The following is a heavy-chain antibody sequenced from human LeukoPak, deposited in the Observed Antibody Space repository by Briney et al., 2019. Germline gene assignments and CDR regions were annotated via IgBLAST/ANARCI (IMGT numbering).Heavy chain of an antibody. CDR2: IYYSGST. CDR3: ARGVVVVAAANWFDP. V-gene: IGHV4-39*01. J-gene: IGHJ5*02. CDR1: GGSISSSSYY. D-gene: IGHD2-15*01. Sequence: PSETLSLTCTVSGGSISSSSYYWGWIRQPPGKGLEWIGSIYYSGSTYYNPSIKSRVTISVDTSKNQLSLKLSSVTAADTAVYYCARGVVVVAAANWFDPWGQGTLVTVSS.